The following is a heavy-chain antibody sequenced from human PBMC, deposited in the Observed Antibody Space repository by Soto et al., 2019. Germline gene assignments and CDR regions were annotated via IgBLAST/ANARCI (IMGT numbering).Heavy chain of an antibody. CDR3: AKHCGGDCSNGFDI. Sequence: ASVKVSCKTSADIFNNYYMHWVRQAPGQGLEWMGVMTPSDGSTNYAQSFQGRVTMTRDTSTRTVYVGLSSLRSEDTAVYYCAKHCGGDCSNGFDIRGQGTKVTVSS. J-gene: IGHJ3*02. CDR1: ADIFNNYY. V-gene: IGHV1-46*02. CDR2: MTPSDGST. D-gene: IGHD2-21*02.